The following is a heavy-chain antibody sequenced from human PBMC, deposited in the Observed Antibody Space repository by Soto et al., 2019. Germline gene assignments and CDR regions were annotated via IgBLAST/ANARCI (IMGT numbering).Heavy chain of an antibody. Sequence: SETLSLTCTVSGVSVSSGSYCWSWIRQPPGKGLEWIGYIHNSGSTNYNPSLKSRVSISVDTSKNQFSLKLSAVTAADTALYFCARAEKNYYDGGGYLVDSWGQGTLVTVSS. CDR1: GVSVSSGSYC. V-gene: IGHV4-61*01. CDR2: IHNSGST. D-gene: IGHD3-22*01. CDR3: ARAEKNYYDGGGYLVDS. J-gene: IGHJ4*02.